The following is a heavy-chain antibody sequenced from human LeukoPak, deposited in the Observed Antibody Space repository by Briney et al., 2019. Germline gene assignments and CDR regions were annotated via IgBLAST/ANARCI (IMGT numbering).Heavy chain of an antibody. D-gene: IGHD1-14*01. Sequence: PGGSLRLSCAASGFTFSGYWMSWVRQTPEKGLEWVANIKQDGYEKYYVDSVKGRFTISRDNSKNTLYLQMNSLRAEDTAVYYCARDPDRSTYGMDVWGQGTTVTVSS. CDR3: ARDPDRSTYGMDV. CDR2: IKQDGYEK. J-gene: IGHJ6*02. CDR1: GFTFSGYW. V-gene: IGHV3-7*01.